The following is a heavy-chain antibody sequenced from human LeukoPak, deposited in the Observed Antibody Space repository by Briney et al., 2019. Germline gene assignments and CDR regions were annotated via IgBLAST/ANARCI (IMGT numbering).Heavy chain of an antibody. V-gene: IGHV3-7*01. J-gene: IGHJ6*03. CDR1: GFTFSSYW. D-gene: IGHD6-13*01. Sequence: GGSLRLSCAASGFTFSSYWMSWVRQAPGKGLEWVANIKQDGSEKYYVDSVKGRFTISRDNAKNSLYLQMNSLRAEDTAVYYCAREFDLAAPYMDVWGKGTTVTISS. CDR2: IKQDGSEK. CDR3: AREFDLAAPYMDV.